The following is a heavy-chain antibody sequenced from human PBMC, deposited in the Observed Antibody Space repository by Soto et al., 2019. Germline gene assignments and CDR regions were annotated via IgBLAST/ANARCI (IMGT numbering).Heavy chain of an antibody. CDR2: IYYSGST. J-gene: IGHJ4*02. V-gene: IGHV4-59*01. CDR1: GGSISSYY. Sequence: SETLSLTCTVSGGSISSYYWSWIRQPPGKGLEWIGYIYYSGSTNYNPSLKSRVTISVDTSKNQFSLKLSSVTAADTAVYYCARVIAETGGSGSYIDYWGQGTLVTVSS. CDR3: ARVIAETGGSGSYIDY. D-gene: IGHD3-10*01.